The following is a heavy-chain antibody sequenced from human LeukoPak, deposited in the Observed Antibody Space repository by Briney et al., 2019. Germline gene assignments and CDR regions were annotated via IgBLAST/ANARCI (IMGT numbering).Heavy chain of an antibody. Sequence: SETLSLTCTVSGDSVSTYYRNWIRQPPGEGLEWIGYIYYSGSTNYNPSLKSRVTISVDTSKDQLSLKLSSVTAADTAVYYCARLGHQGFDYWGQGTLVTVSS. D-gene: IGHD1-26*01. CDR2: IYYSGST. CDR1: GDSVSTYY. CDR3: ARLGHQGFDY. V-gene: IGHV4-59*08. J-gene: IGHJ4*02.